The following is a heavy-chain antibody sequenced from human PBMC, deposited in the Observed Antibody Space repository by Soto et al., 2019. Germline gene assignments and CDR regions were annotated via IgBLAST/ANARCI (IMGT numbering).Heavy chain of an antibody. D-gene: IGHD6-19*01. J-gene: IGHJ4*02. V-gene: IGHV3-13*01. CDR2: IGTAGDT. CDR3: ARARSSGWDLGY. Sequence: GGSLRLSCAASGFTFSSYDMHWVRQATGKGLEWVSAIGTAGDTYYPGSVKGRFTISRENAKNSLYLQMNSLRAGDTAVYYCARARSSGWDLGYWGQGTLVTVSS. CDR1: GFTFSSYD.